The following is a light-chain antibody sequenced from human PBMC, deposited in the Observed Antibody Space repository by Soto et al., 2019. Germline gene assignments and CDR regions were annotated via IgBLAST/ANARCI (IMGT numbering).Light chain of an antibody. Sequence: DIQMTQSPSTLSASVGYRVTITCRASQSISSWLAWYQQKPGKAPKLLIYDASSLDSGVPSRFSGSGSGTEFTLTVSSLQPEDFATYYCQQYNSYSWTFGQGTKVDIK. CDR3: QQYNSYSWT. J-gene: IGKJ1*01. CDR1: QSISSW. V-gene: IGKV1-5*01. CDR2: DAS.